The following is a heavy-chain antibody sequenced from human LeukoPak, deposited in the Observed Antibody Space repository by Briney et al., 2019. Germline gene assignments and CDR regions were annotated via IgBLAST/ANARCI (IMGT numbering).Heavy chain of an antibody. J-gene: IGHJ4*02. D-gene: IGHD2-15*01. CDR2: IWYDGSNK. V-gene: IGHV3-33*01. CDR1: GLTFSSYG. CDR3: ARTVVGSNDRDYMGYFDY. Sequence: PGGSLRLSCAASGLTFSSYGMHWVRQAPGKGLEWVAVIWYDGSNKYYADSVKGRFTISRDNSKNTLYLQMNSLRAEDTAVYYCARTVVGSNDRDYMGYFDYWGQGTLVTVSS.